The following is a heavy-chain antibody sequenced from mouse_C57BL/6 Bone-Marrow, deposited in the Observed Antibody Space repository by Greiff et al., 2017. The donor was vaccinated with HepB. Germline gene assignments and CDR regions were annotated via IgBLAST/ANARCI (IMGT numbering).Heavy chain of an antibody. CDR2: ISDGGSYT. CDR3: AREKDNFDY. V-gene: IGHV5-4*01. J-gene: IGHJ2*01. Sequence: EVKLVESGGGLVKPGGSLKLSCAASGFTFSSYAMSWVRQTPEKRLEWVATISDGGSYTYYPDNVKGRFTISRDNAKNNLYLQMSHLKSEDTAMYYCAREKDNFDYWGQGTTLTVSS. CDR1: GFTFSSYA.